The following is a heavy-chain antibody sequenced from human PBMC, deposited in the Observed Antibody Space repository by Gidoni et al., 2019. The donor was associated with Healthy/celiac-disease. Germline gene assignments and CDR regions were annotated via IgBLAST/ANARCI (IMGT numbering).Heavy chain of an antibody. Sequence: EVQLVESGGGLVQPGRSLRLSCAASGFTFDDYAMHWVRQAPGKGLEWVSGISWNSGSICYADSVKGRFTISRDNAKNSLYLQMNSLRAEDTALYYCAKDIVGSPTVSYYYYYGMDVWGQGTTVTVSS. CDR1: GFTFDDYA. D-gene: IGHD1-26*01. V-gene: IGHV3-9*01. CDR3: AKDIVGSPTVSYYYYYGMDV. J-gene: IGHJ6*02. CDR2: ISWNSGSI.